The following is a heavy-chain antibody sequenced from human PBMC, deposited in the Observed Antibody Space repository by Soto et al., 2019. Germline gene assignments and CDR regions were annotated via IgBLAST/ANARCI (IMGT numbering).Heavy chain of an antibody. Sequence: GASVKVSCKASGYSFTDYHIHWVRQAPGQGLEWLGRINPKSGGTSTAQKFQGWVTMTRDRSISTVYMKLTRLRSDDTAVYFCARGHSTDCSNGVCSFFYNHEMDVWGQGTTVTVSS. V-gene: IGHV1-2*04. D-gene: IGHD2-8*01. CDR2: INPKSGGT. J-gene: IGHJ6*02. CDR1: GYSFTDYH. CDR3: ARGHSTDCSNGVCSFFYNHEMDV.